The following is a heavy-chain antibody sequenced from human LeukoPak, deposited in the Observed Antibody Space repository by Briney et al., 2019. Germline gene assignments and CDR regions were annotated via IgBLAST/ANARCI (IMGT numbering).Heavy chain of an antibody. Sequence: ASVKVSCKASGYSFNSYDINWVRQATGQGLEWMGWLNPHSGNTGYAQQFQGRVTFTRDTSIRTAYMELSSLRSDDTAVYYCARDYRDVLLWFGELSKWGQGTLVTVSS. V-gene: IGHV1-8*03. D-gene: IGHD3-10*01. CDR1: GYSFNSYD. CDR2: LNPHSGNT. J-gene: IGHJ4*02. CDR3: ARDYRDVLLWFGELSK.